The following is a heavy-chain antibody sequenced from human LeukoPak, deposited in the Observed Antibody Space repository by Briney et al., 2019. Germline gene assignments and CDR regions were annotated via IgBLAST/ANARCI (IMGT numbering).Heavy chain of an antibody. CDR3: ARAQDIVVVPAANWFDP. J-gene: IGHJ5*02. CDR1: GYTFTGYY. D-gene: IGHD2-2*01. V-gene: IGHV1-2*02. CDR2: INPNSGGT. Sequence: ASVKVSCKASGYTFTGYYMHWVRQAPGQGLEWMGWINPNSGGTNYAQKFQGRVTMTRDTSTSTVYMELSSLRSEDTAVYYCARAQDIVVVPAANWFDPWGQGTLVTVSS.